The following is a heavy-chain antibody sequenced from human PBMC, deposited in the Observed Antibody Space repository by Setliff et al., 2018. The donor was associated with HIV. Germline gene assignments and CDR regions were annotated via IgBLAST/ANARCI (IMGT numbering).Heavy chain of an antibody. D-gene: IGHD3-10*01. Sequence: GASVKVSCKAFGYNLNSYGISWVRQAPGQGLEWMGWISAYNGNTNYSQKVQGRVTMTTDTSTSTAYVDLRSLISDDTAVYYCAKGPWFGELFINDGFDIWGQGTMVTVSS. CDR1: GYNLNSYG. CDR3: AKGPWFGELFINDGFDI. J-gene: IGHJ3*02. V-gene: IGHV1-18*01. CDR2: ISAYNGNT.